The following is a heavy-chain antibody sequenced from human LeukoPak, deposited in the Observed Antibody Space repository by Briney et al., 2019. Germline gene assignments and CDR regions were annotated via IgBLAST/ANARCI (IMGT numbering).Heavy chain of an antibody. V-gene: IGHV3-48*03. CDR1: XFTFSSYE. CDR2: ISSSGITI. J-gene: IGHJ4*02. CDR3: ATGDDYRTFDY. Sequence: GGSLRLSCAASXFTFSSYEMNWVRQAPGKGLEWVSYISSSGITIYYADSVKGRFTISRDNAKNSLYLQMNSLRAEDTAVYYCATGDDYRTFDYWGQGTLVTVSS. D-gene: IGHD5-24*01.